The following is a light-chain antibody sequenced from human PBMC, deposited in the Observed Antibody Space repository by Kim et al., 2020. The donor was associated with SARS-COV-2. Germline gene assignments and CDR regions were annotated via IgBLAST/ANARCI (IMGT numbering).Light chain of an antibody. Sequence: SYELTQPPSVSVSPGQTASITCSGDKLEDKYVCWYQQKPGQSPLQVIYQDTKRPSGIPERFSGSNSGNAATLTISGTQAMDEADYFCQAWDSGTAVFGGGTQLTVL. CDR1: KLEDKY. CDR3: QAWDSGTAV. V-gene: IGLV3-1*01. CDR2: QDT. J-gene: IGLJ3*02.